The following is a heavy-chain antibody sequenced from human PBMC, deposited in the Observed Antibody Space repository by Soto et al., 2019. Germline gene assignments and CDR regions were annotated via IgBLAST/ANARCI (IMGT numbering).Heavy chain of an antibody. Sequence: QSQTLSLTCAISGDSVSSNSAAWNWIRQSPSRGLEWLGRTYYRSKWSNDYAVSVKSRITIKQDTSKYQFSLQLNSVTPEDTAVYYCARVKGGNPDKVAFDYWGQGTLVTVSS. D-gene: IGHD2-15*01. CDR2: TYYRSKWSN. CDR1: GDSVSSNSAA. J-gene: IGHJ4*02. V-gene: IGHV6-1*01. CDR3: ARVKGGNPDKVAFDY.